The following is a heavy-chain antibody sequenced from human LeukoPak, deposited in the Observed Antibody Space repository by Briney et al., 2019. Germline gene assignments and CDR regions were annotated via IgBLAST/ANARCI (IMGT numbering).Heavy chain of an antibody. V-gene: IGHV3-48*01. CDR1: GFTFSSYH. J-gene: IGHJ4*02. CDR2: IHSTSGSI. D-gene: IGHD3-9*01. CDR3: SRVVQDVTGADY. Sequence: AGGSLRLSCAASGFTFSSYHMNWVRQAPGKGLEWPSYIHSTSGSIHYADSVKGRFTISRDNAKNSLYLQMNSLRAEDTAVYYCSRVVQDVTGADYWGQGTLVIVSS.